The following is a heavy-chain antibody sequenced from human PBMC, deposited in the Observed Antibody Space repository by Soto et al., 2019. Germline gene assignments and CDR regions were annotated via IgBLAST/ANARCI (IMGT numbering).Heavy chain of an antibody. CDR3: AKYYDFWSGYNSRWFDP. V-gene: IGHV1-18*04. D-gene: IGHD3-3*01. CDR1: GYTFTSYG. J-gene: IGHJ5*02. Sequence: ASVKVSCKASGYTFTSYGISWVRQAPGQGLEWMGWISAYNGNTNYAQKLQGRVTMTTDTSTSTAYMELRSLRSDDTAVYYCAKYYDFWSGYNSRWFDPWGQGTLVTVSS. CDR2: ISAYNGNT.